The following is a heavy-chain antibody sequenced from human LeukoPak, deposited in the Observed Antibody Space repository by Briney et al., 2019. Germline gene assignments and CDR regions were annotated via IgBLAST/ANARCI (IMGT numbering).Heavy chain of an antibody. CDR1: GYTFTGYY. CDR2: INPNSGGT. D-gene: IGHD3-10*01. Sequence: ASVKVSCKASGYTFTGYYMHWVRQAPGQGLEWMGWINPNSGGTNYAQKFQGRVTMTRDTSISTAYMELSRPRSDDTAVYYCATQEVYCSSTSCYEAYYYGSGSYYNWGQGTLVTVSS. J-gene: IGHJ4*02. V-gene: IGHV1-2*02. CDR3: ATQEVYCSSTSCYEAYYYGSGSYYN.